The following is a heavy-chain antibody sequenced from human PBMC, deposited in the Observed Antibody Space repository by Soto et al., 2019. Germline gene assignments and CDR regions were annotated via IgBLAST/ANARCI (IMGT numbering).Heavy chain of an antibody. CDR1: GFTFSSYS. D-gene: IGHD3-16*01. V-gene: IGHV3-21*04. CDR3: ARLGGSWYFEF. Sequence: GDLSLTWGSLRLSCAASGFTFSSYSMNWVRQAPGKGLEWVSAFSSSSSDTYYADSVKGRFTISRDNSKNTLYLQMNSLGADDTAVYYCARLGGSWYFEFWGQGTLVTVSS. CDR2: FSSSSSDT. J-gene: IGHJ4*02.